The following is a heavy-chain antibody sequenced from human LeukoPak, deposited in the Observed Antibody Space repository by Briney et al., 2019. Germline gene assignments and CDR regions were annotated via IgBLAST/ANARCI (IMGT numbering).Heavy chain of an antibody. CDR2: MYFSGST. CDR3: ARDYYYDSSGYYYDY. J-gene: IGHJ4*02. Sequence: SETLSLTCTVSGGSTSSSSYFWGWIRQPPGKGLEWIGTMYFSGSTYYNSSLKSRVTISVDTSKTQFSLKLSSVTAADTAVYYCARDYYYDSSGYYYDYWGQGTLVTVSS. V-gene: IGHV4-39*07. D-gene: IGHD3-22*01. CDR1: GGSTSSSSYF.